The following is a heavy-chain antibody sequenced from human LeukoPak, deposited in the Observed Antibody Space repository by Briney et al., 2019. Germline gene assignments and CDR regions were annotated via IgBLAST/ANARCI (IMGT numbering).Heavy chain of an antibody. V-gene: IGHV4-59*01. J-gene: IGHJ5*02. CDR3: ARDRGRYYGSGSYSDWFDP. Sequence: SETLSLTCTVSGGSFSSYYWSWIRQPPGKGLEWIGYIYYSGSTNYNPSLKSRVTISVDTSKNQFSLKLSSVTAADTAVYYCARDRGRYYGSGSYSDWFDPWGQGTPVTVSS. CDR1: GGSFSSYY. CDR2: IYYSGST. D-gene: IGHD3-10*01.